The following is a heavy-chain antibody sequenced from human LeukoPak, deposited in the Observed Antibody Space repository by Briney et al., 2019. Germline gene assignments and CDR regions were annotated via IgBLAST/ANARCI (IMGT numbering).Heavy chain of an antibody. J-gene: IGHJ3*02. CDR2: IYPSDSDT. Sequence: ESLKISCKGSGYSFTSYWIGWVRQMPGKGLEWMGIIYPSDSDTRYSPSFQGQVTISADKSITTAYLQWGSLKASDTAMYYCTRSPRDGYHDAFDIWGQGTMVTVFS. CDR1: GYSFTSYW. V-gene: IGHV5-51*01. D-gene: IGHD5-24*01. CDR3: TRSPRDGYHDAFDI.